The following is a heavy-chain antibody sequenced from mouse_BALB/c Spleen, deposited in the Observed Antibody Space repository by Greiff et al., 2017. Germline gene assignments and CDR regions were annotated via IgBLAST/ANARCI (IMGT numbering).Heavy chain of an antibody. CDR2: IWSGGST. V-gene: IGHV2-2*02. J-gene: IGHJ4*01. CDR3: ARNYGKGYAMDY. Sequence: VHLVESGPGLVQPSQSLSITCTVSGFSLTSYGVHWVRQSPGKGLEWLGVIWSGGSTDYNAAFISRLSISKDNSKSQVFFKMNSLQANDTAIYYCARNYGKGYAMDYWGQGTSVTVSS. CDR1: GFSLTSYG. D-gene: IGHD2-1*01.